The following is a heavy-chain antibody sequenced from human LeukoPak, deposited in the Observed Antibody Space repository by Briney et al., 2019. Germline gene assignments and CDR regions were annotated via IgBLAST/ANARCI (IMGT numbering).Heavy chain of an antibody. J-gene: IGHJ4*02. Sequence: GGSLRLSCAASGLTFSSYSMNWVRQAPGKGLEWVSSISSSSGYIYYADSVKGRFTISRDNAKNSLYLQMNSLRAEDTAVYYCVRDFRCSGGSCPLSDNWGQGTLVTVSS. CDR2: ISSSSGYI. D-gene: IGHD2-15*01. CDR3: VRDFRCSGGSCPLSDN. CDR1: GLTFSSYS. V-gene: IGHV3-21*01.